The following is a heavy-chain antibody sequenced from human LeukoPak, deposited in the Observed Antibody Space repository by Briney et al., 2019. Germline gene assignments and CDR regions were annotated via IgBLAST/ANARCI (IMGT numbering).Heavy chain of an antibody. J-gene: IGHJ5*02. D-gene: IGHD1-26*01. V-gene: IGHV4-38-2*02. Sequence: PSETLSLTCTVSGYSISSGYYWGWIRQPPGKGLEWIGSIYHSGSTYYNPSLKSRVTISVDTSKNQFSLKPSSVTAADTAVYYCARKWSYLAHWFDPWGQGTLVTVSS. CDR1: GYSISSGYY. CDR3: ARKWSYLAHWFDP. CDR2: IYHSGST.